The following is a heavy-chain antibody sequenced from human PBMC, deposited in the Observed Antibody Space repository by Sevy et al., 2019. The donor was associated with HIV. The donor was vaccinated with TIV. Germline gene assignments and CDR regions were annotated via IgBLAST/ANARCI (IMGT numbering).Heavy chain of an antibody. Sequence: GGSLRLSCAASGFTFSSYDMHWVRQATGKGLEWVSAIGTAGDTYFQGSVKGRFTISRENAKNSLYLQMNSRRAGDTAVYYCARGTGRDSGYRGLYGMDVWGQGTTVTVSS. V-gene: IGHV3-13*01. D-gene: IGHD5-12*01. J-gene: IGHJ6*02. CDR3: ARGTGRDSGYRGLYGMDV. CDR1: GFTFSSYD. CDR2: IGTAGDT.